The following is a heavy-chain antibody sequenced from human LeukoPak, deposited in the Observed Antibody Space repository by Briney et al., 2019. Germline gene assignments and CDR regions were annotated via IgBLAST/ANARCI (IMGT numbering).Heavy chain of an antibody. D-gene: IGHD5-18*01. J-gene: IGHJ3*02. CDR1: GGSISSSSYY. CDR2: IYYSGST. V-gene: IGHV4-39*01. Sequence: SETLSLTCTVSGGSISSSSYYWGWIRQPPGKGLEWIGSIYYSGSTYYNPSLKSRVTISVDTSKNQFSPKLSSVTAADTAVYYCARPYPYSYGTNDAFDIWGQGTMVTVSS. CDR3: ARPYPYSYGTNDAFDI.